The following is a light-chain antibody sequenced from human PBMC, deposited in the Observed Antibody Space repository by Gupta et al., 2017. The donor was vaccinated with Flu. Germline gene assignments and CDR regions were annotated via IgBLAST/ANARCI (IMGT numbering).Light chain of an antibody. CDR1: SSNVGCNY. Sequence: SGSSSNVGCNYLYWYHHDAGPAPRLLIYTNDQRPSGIPDRFSGSKSGTSASIIISGLRAEDEASYFCASRDDNMDGWVFGGGTKLTVL. CDR3: ASRDDNMDGWV. J-gene: IGLJ3*02. V-gene: IGLV1-47*01. CDR2: TND.